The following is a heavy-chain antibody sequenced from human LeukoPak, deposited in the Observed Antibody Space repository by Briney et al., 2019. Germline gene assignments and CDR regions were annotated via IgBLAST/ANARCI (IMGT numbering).Heavy chain of an antibody. CDR1: GFKFSDYA. J-gene: IGHJ2*01. V-gene: IGHV3-43*02. D-gene: IGHD7-27*01. CDR3: AKDMVWGWFFDL. CDR2: TSGDGGTT. Sequence: QPGGSLRLSCAASGFKFSDYAMHWGRQIPGGGLEWVSLTSGDGGTTYFADSVKGRFTISRDNSKNSLYLQMNSLRTEDTAFYYCAKDMVWGWFFDLWGRGTLVTVSS.